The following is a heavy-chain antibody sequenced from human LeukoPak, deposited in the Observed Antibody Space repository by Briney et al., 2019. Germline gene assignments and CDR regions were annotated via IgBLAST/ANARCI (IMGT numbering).Heavy chain of an antibody. D-gene: IGHD3-10*01. Sequence: PSQTLSLTCAVSVGSISSGGYSWSWIRQPPGKGLEWIGYIYHSGSTYYNPSLKSRATISVDRSKNQFSLKLSSVTAADTAVYYCASEDYYGSGSLARSYWGQGTLVTVSS. V-gene: IGHV4-30-2*01. CDR2: IYHSGST. CDR3: ASEDYYGSGSLARSY. J-gene: IGHJ4*02. CDR1: VGSISSGGYS.